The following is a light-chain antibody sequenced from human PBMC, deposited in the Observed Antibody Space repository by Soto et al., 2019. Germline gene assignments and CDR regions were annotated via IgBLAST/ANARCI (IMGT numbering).Light chain of an antibody. CDR1: QSISSW. Sequence: DIQMTQSPSTLSASVGDRVTITCRASQSISSWLAWYQQKPGKAPKLLIYKASSLESGAPSRFSGSGSGREFTLTISSLQPDDFATYYCQQYNSYPWTFGQGTKV. J-gene: IGKJ1*01. V-gene: IGKV1-5*03. CDR2: KAS. CDR3: QQYNSYPWT.